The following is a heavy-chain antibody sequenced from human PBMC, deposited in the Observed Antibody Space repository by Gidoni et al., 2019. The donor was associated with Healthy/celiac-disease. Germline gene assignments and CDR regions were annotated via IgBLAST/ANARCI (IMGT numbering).Heavy chain of an antibody. V-gene: IGHV4-59*01. D-gene: IGHD4-17*01. CDR2: IYYSGST. CDR1: DRSIIIYY. J-gene: IGHJ4*02. Sequence: QVHLQESGPGLVKPSDTLSLTCTVSDRSIIIYYWIWIRQPPGKGLEWIGYIYYSGSTNYNPSLKSRVTISVDTSKNQFSLKLSSVTAADKAVYYCAREGKDYANLDYWGQGTPGHRLL. CDR3: AREGKDYANLDY.